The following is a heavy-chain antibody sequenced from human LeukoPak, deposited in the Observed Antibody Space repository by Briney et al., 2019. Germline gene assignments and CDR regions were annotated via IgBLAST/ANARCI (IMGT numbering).Heavy chain of an antibody. V-gene: IGHV3-21*01. CDR2: ISSSSSYI. CDR3: ARSGGYSYGSFDY. D-gene: IGHD5-18*01. J-gene: IGHJ4*02. Sequence: GGSLRLSCAASGFTFSSYSMNWVRQAPGKGLEWVSSISSSSSYIYYADSVKGRFTISRDNAKNSLYLQMNSLRAEDTAVYYCARSGGYSYGSFDYWGQGTLVTVSS. CDR1: GFTFSSYS.